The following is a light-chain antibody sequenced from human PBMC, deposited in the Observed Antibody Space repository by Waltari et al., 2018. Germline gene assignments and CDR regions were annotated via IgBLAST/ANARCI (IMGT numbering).Light chain of an antibody. V-gene: IGLV3-1*01. CDR1: DLGAKY. Sequence: SYDVAQPPSVSVSPGQTVTITCRADDLGAKYVSWYQRKAGQSPVLVIHQDKKRPSGIPDRFSGSSSGNTATLTISGTQVIDEAEYFCQTWDSRTVVFGGGTKLTVL. CDR2: QDK. CDR3: QTWDSRTVV. J-gene: IGLJ2*01.